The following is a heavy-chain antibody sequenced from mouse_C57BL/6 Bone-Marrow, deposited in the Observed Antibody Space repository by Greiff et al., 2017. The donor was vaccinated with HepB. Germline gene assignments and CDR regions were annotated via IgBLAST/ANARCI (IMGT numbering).Heavy chain of an antibody. J-gene: IGHJ4*01. V-gene: IGHV1-64*01. D-gene: IGHD5-1-1*01. Sequence: QVQLQQPGAELVKPGASVKLSCKASGYTFTSYWMHWVKQRPGQGLEWIGMIHPNSGSTYYNEKFKGKATLTADKSSSTAYMQLSSLTSEDSAVYFCAIIPSYYAMDYWGQGTSVTVSS. CDR2: IHPNSGST. CDR3: AIIPSYYAMDY. CDR1: GYTFTSYW.